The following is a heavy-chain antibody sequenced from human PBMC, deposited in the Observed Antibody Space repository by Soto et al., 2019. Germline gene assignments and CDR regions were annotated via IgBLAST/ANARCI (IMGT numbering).Heavy chain of an antibody. Sequence: QITLKESCPALVEPTQTLTLTCSFSGFSLSNSGVGVGWFRQAPGKALECLGIIYWDNDRRYNPSLKDRLHIAKDTSKNQVVVTMTYMEPVDTGTYYCAHRVSYSDSWDVGWFASWGQGTPVTVS. D-gene: IGHD3-10*01. CDR2: IYWDNDR. CDR3: AHRVSYSDSWDVGWFAS. J-gene: IGHJ5*01. CDR1: GFSLSNSGVG. V-gene: IGHV2-5*02.